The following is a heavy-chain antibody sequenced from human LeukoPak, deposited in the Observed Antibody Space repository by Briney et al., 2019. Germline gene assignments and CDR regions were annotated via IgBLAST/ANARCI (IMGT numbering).Heavy chain of an antibody. V-gene: IGHV3-48*03. CDR3: AKDIYYDSSGYRGYFDY. J-gene: IGHJ4*02. D-gene: IGHD3-22*01. CDR2: ISSRGSTI. CDR1: GFIFDSFE. Sequence: PGGSLRLSCAASGFIFDSFEMNWVRQAPGKGLEWVSYISSRGSTIYYADSVKGRFTVSRDNSKNTLYLQMNSLRAEDTAVYYCAKDIYYDSSGYRGYFDYWGQGTLVTVSS.